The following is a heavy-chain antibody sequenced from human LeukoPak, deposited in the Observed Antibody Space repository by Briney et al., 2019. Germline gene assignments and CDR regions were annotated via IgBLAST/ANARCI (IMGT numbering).Heavy chain of an antibody. V-gene: IGHV1-24*01. CDR2: FDPEDGET. CDR3: ARGSTYYDFWSGYPRGLFDY. J-gene: IGHJ4*02. CDR1: GYTLTELS. D-gene: IGHD3-3*01. Sequence: ASVKVSCKVSGYTLTELSMHWVRQAPGKGLEWMGGFDPEDGETIYAQKFQGRVTMTRNTSISTAYMELSSLRSEDTAVYYCARGSTYYDFWSGYPRGLFDYWGQGTLVTVSS.